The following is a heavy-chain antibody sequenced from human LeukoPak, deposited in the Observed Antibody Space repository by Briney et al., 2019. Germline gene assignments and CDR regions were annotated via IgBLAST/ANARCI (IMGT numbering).Heavy chain of an antibody. CDR1: GYTFTSYG. J-gene: IGHJ6*02. V-gene: IGHV1-18*01. Sequence: ASVKVSCKASGYTFTSYGISWVRQAPGQGLEWMGWISAYNGNTNYAQKLQGRVTMTTDTSTSTAYMELRSLRSDDTAVYYCARGYCSSTSCYVGGYYYGMDVWGQGTTVTVSS. D-gene: IGHD2-2*01. CDR3: ARGYCSSTSCYVGGYYYGMDV. CDR2: ISAYNGNT.